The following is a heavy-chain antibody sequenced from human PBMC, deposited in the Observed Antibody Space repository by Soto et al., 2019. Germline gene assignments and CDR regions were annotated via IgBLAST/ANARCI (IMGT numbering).Heavy chain of an antibody. CDR1: GFTFSSYW. CDR2: IKQDGGEK. Sequence: GGSLRLSCAASGFTFSSYWMSWVRQAPGKGLEWVSNIKQDGGEKYYVDSVKGRFTISRDNAKNTLYLQMNSLRAEDTAVYYCASRCLWFGELYDYWGQGTLVTVSS. D-gene: IGHD3-10*01. V-gene: IGHV3-7*03. CDR3: ASRCLWFGELYDY. J-gene: IGHJ4*02.